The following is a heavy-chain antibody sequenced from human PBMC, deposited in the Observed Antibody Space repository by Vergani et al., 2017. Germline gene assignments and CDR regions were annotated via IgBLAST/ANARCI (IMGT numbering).Heavy chain of an antibody. D-gene: IGHD6-13*01. CDR3: AREAYSGSWYWFDP. V-gene: IGHV4-59*01. CDR2: IYYSGCT. CDR1: GGSISSYY. Sequence: QVQLQESGPGLVKPSETLSLTCTVSGGSISSYYWSWIRQPPGKGLEWIGYIYYSGCTNYNPSLKRRVSISVDTPKNQFSLKLSSVTAADPAVYSCAREAYSGSWYWFDPWGQGTLVTVSS. J-gene: IGHJ5*02.